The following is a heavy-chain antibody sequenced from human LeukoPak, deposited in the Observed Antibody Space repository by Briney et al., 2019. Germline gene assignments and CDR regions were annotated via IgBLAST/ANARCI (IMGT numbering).Heavy chain of an antibody. V-gene: IGHV1-8*03. CDR3: ARGLLVVAATDYYYYIDV. CDR1: GYTFTSYD. D-gene: IGHD2-15*01. J-gene: IGHJ6*03. Sequence: ASVKVSCKASGYTFTSYDINWVRQATGQGLEWMGWMNPNSGNTGYAQKFQGRVTITRNTSISTAYMELSSLRSEDTAVYYCARGLLVVAATDYYYYIDVWGKGTTVTVSS. CDR2: MNPNSGNT.